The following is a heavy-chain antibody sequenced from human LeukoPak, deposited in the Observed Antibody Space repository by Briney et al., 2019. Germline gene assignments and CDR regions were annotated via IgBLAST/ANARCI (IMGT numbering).Heavy chain of an antibody. CDR3: ARYPGSTLGSDAFDI. J-gene: IGHJ3*02. CDR2: IYPGDSDT. CDR1: GYSFTSYW. Sequence: GASLKISCKGSGYSFTSYWIGWVRQMPGKGLEWMGIIYPGDSDTRYSPSFQGQVTISADKSISTAYLQWSSLKASDTAMYYCARYPGSTLGSDAFDIWGQGTMVTVSS. V-gene: IGHV5-51*01. D-gene: IGHD2-2*01.